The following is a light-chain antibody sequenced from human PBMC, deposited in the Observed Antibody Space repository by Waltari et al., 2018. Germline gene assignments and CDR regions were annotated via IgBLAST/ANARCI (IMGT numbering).Light chain of an antibody. CDR2: DAS. V-gene: IGKV3-20*01. CDR3: QQYGNSPWT. J-gene: IGKJ1*01. CDR1: QSVRSSY. Sequence: EIVLTQSPGTLSLSPGERATLSCRASQSVRSSYLAWYQQKPGQAPRLRFHDASRRATGIPDRFSGSGSGTDFTLTITGLEPEDFAVYYCQQYGNSPWTFAQGTKVEIK.